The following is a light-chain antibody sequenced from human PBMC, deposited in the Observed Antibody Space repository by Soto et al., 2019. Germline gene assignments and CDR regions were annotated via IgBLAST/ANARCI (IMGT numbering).Light chain of an antibody. Sequence: QSALTQPASVSGSPGQSITISCTGSSSDIGAYNYVSWYQQHPGKAPKLMIFDVSHRPSGISNRFSGSKSGNTASLTISGLQVEDEADYYCSSYASSITVVFGGGTKVTVL. CDR1: SSDIGAYNY. CDR3: SSYASSITVV. CDR2: DVS. J-gene: IGLJ2*01. V-gene: IGLV2-14*01.